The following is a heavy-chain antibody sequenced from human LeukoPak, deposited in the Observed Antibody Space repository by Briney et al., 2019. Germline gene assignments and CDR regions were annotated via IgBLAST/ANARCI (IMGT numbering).Heavy chain of an antibody. Sequence: PGGSLRLSCAAPGFSFSSDNMNWGRQAPGKGLEWVSSITSSSTYTFYADAEKGRFTVSRDNAKNSLYLQMNSLRAEGAVVYYRARDRGYSYGWYMDVWGKGTTVTVSS. V-gene: IGHV3-21*01. CDR3: ARDRGYSYGWYMDV. CDR2: ITSSSTYT. J-gene: IGHJ6*03. D-gene: IGHD5-18*01. CDR1: GFSFSSDN.